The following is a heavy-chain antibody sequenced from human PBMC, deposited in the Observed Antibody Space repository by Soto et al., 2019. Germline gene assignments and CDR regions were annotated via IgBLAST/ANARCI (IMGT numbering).Heavy chain of an antibody. V-gene: IGHV6-1*01. D-gene: IGHD6-6*01. CDR3: ARGRSSQLGDYNWFDP. Sequence: AQTLSLTCLISGDIFSSNSAALNWIRQSPSRGLEWLGRTYYRSKWYNEYAVSVKSRISIIPDTSKNQFSLQLNSVTPEDTAVYYCARGRSSQLGDYNWFDPWGQGTLVTVSS. CDR1: GDIFSSNSAA. J-gene: IGHJ5*02. CDR2: TYYRSKWYN.